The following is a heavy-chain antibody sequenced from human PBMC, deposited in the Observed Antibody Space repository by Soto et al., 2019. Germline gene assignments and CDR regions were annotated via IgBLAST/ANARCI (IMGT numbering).Heavy chain of an antibody. CDR3: AKDRELYDSNLAFDI. CDR1: GFTFSSYS. Sequence: GGSLRLSCAASGFTFSSYSMNWVCQAPGKGLEWVSYISSSSSTIYYADSVKGRFTISRDNAKNSLYVQMNSLRAEDTAVYYCAKDRELYDSNLAFDIWGQGTMVTVSS. D-gene: IGHD3-22*01. V-gene: IGHV3-48*01. J-gene: IGHJ3*02. CDR2: ISSSSSTI.